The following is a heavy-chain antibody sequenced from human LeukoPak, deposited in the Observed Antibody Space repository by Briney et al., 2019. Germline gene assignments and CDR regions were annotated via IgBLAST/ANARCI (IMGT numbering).Heavy chain of an antibody. Sequence: GRSLRLSCAASGFTFSSYGMHWVRQAPGKGLEWLAVIWYDGSNIYYADSVKGRFAISRDNSKNTLYLQMNSLNTDNTAIYCCTALLFGSSWYERWGQGTLVTVSS. V-gene: IGHV3-33*01. D-gene: IGHD6-13*01. CDR1: GFTFSSYG. J-gene: IGHJ5*02. CDR2: IWYDGSNI. CDR3: TALLFGSSWYER.